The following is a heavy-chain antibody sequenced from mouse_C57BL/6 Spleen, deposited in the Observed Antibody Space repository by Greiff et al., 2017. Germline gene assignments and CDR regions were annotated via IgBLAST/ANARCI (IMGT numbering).Heavy chain of an antibody. CDR3: TTPYYYGSSHWYFDV. V-gene: IGHV14-1*01. D-gene: IGHD1-1*01. J-gene: IGHJ1*03. CDR2: IDPEDGDT. CDR1: GFNIKDYY. Sequence: DVQLVESGAELVRPGASVKLSCTASGFNIKDYYMHWVKQRPEQGLEWIGRIDPEDGDTEYAPKFQGKATMTADTSSNTAYLQLSSLTSEDTAVYYCTTPYYYGSSHWYFDVWGTGTTVTVSS.